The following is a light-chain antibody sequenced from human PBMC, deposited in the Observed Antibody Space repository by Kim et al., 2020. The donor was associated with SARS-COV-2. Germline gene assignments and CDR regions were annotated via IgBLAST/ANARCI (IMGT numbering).Light chain of an antibody. J-gene: IGLJ3*02. V-gene: IGLV6-57*03. CDR1: SGFIASDD. CDR3: QSFAGSAWV. CDR2: EDN. Sequence: GTTGTSSCNRTSGFIASDDVQWYQQRPGSAPTTVIYEDNLRPSGVPDRVSGSIDSSSNTASLTISGLETEDEADYYCQSFAGSAWVFGGGTQLTVL.